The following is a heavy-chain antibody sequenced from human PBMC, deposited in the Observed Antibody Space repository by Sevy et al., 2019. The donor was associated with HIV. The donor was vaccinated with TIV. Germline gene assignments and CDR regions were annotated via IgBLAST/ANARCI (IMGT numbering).Heavy chain of an antibody. CDR1: GFTFSRYW. D-gene: IGHD2-2*01. CDR2: IKVDGSEK. CDR3: ARDCNSNTCLWGLDV. V-gene: IGHV3-7*03. Sequence: GGSLRLSCAASGFTFSRYWMSWIRQAPGKGLEWVADIKVDGSEKYYVDSVKGRFTISRDNAKNSLYLQMNSLRAEDTAVYYCARDCNSNTCLWGLDVWGQWTTVTVSS. J-gene: IGHJ6*02.